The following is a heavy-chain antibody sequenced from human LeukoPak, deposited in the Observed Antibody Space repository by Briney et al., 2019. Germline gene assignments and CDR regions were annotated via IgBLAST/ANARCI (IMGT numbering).Heavy chain of an antibody. CDR2: ISYDGSHK. J-gene: IGHJ4*02. CDR3: AKSTSSSRSPFDY. V-gene: IGHV3-30-3*02. D-gene: IGHD6-13*01. Sequence: GRSLRLSCAASGFTFSSYAVHWVRQAPGKGLEWVAVISYDGSHKYYADSVKGRFTISRDNSKNTLFLQMNGLRAEDTAVYYCAKSTSSSRSPFDYWGQGTLVTVSS. CDR1: GFTFSSYA.